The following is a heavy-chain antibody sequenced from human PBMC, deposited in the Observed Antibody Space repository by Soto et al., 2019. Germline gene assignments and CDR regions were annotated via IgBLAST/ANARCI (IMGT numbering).Heavy chain of an antibody. CDR2: IFQSGST. J-gene: IGHJ5*02. Sequence: SETLSLTCGVSGGTIRSPDWWTWVRQPPGKGLEWIGEIFQSGSTNYTPSLESRVTISVDKSKNQFSLTLTSVTAADTAVYFCARGRGRYSSGWSWFDPWGQGILVTVSA. CDR3: ARGRGRYSSGWSWFDP. CDR1: GGTIRSPDW. V-gene: IGHV4-4*02. D-gene: IGHD6-19*01.